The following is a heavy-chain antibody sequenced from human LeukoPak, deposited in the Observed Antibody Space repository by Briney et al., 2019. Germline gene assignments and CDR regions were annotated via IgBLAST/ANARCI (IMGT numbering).Heavy chain of an antibody. CDR3: ARKDTYYYDSSGPHDAFDI. CDR2: ISSSSSTI. J-gene: IGHJ3*02. CDR1: GFTFSSYS. V-gene: IGHV3-48*01. D-gene: IGHD3-22*01. Sequence: GGSLRLSCAASGFTFSSYSMNWVRQAPGKGLEWVSYISSSSSTIYYADSVKGRFTISRDNSKNTLYLQMNSLRAEDTAVYYCARKDTYYYDSSGPHDAFDIWGQGTMVTVSS.